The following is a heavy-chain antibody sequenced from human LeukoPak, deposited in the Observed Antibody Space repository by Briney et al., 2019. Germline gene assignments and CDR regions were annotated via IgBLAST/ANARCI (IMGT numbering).Heavy chain of an antibody. CDR3: ARDSPYNWNDVNYFDY. D-gene: IGHD1-20*01. CDR1: GGSISSYY. CDR2: IYTSGST. V-gene: IGHV4-4*07. Sequence: SETLSLTCTVSGGSISSYYWSWIRQPAGKGLEWIGRIYTSGSTNYNPSLKSRVTMSVDTSKNQFSLKLCSVTAADTAVYYCARDSPYNWNDVNYFDYWGQGTLVTVSS. J-gene: IGHJ4*02.